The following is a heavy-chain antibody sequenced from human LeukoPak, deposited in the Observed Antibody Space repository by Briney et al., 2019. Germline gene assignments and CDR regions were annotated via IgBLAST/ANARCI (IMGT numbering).Heavy chain of an antibody. D-gene: IGHD3-16*02. J-gene: IGHJ4*02. CDR2: IADGGSNK. CDR3: ARDPDDYVWGSYRYSRRLDY. CDR1: GFTFSSYS. Sequence: GRSLRLSCAASGFTFSSYSMHWVRQAPGKGLEWVAVIADGGSNKYYADSVKGRFTISRDNSKNTLYLQMNSLRAEDTAVYYCARDPDDYVWGSYRYSRRLDYWGQGTLVTVSS. V-gene: IGHV3-30-3*01.